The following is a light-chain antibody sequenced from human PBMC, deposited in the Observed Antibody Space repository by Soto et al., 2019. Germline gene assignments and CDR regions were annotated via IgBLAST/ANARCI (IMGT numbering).Light chain of an antibody. CDR2: EVS. J-gene: IGLJ1*01. Sequence: HSALTDPASVSGSPGQSITISGTGTSSDVGGYNYVSWYQQHPGKAPKLMIYEVSNRPSGVSNRFSGSKSGNTASLTISGLQAEDEADYYCSSYTSSSTLYVFGTGTKVTVL. V-gene: IGLV2-14*01. CDR3: SSYTSSSTLYV. CDR1: SSDVGGYNY.